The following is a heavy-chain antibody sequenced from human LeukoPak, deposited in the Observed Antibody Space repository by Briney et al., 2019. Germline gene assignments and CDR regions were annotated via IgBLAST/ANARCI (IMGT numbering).Heavy chain of an antibody. J-gene: IGHJ4*02. CDR2: ISSSSSTI. Sequence: PGGSLRLSCAASGFTFSSYSMNWVRQAPGKGLEWVSYISSSSSTIYYADSVKGRFTISRDNAKNSLYLQMNSLRAEDTAVYYCARERMGYCSGGSCYNYFDYWGQGTLVTVSS. V-gene: IGHV3-48*01. CDR1: GFTFSSYS. CDR3: ARERMGYCSGGSCYNYFDY. D-gene: IGHD2-15*01.